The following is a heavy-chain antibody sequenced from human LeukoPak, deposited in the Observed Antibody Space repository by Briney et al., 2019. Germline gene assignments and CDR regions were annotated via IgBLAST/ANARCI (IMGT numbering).Heavy chain of an antibody. Sequence: SGGSLRLSCAASGFSFSSHAMCWVRQAPGKGLEWVSSIDISGGSTYYADSVQGQFTISRDNSKNTLYLQMNSLRAEDTAVYYCARMAVRGAEIDYGRQGSLVTVSS. D-gene: IGHD3-10*01. CDR3: ARMAVRGAEIDY. CDR2: IDISGGST. J-gene: IGHJ4*02. V-gene: IGHV3-23*01. CDR1: GFSFSSHA.